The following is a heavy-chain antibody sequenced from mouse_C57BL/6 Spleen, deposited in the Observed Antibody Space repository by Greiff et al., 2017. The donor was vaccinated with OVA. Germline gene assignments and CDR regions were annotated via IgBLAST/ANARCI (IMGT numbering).Heavy chain of an antibody. CDR3: ARSDYGSSYWYFDV. J-gene: IGHJ1*03. CDR1: GFNIKNTY. CDR2: IDPANGNT. V-gene: IGHV14-3*01. Sequence: EVKVVESVAELVRPGASVKLSCTASGFNIKNTYMHWVKQRPEQGLEWIGRIDPANGNTKYAPKFQGKATITADTSSNTAYLQLSSRTSEDTAIYYCARSDYGSSYWYFDVWGTGTTVTVSS. D-gene: IGHD1-1*01.